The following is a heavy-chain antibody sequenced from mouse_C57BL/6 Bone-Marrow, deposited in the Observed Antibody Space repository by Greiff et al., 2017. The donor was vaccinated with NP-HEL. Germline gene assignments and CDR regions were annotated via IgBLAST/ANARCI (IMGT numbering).Heavy chain of an antibody. CDR1: GFSLTSYG. V-gene: IGHV2-5*01. D-gene: IGHD2-12*01. J-gene: IGHJ1*03. Sequence: QVQLQQSGPGLVQPSQSLSITCTVSGFSLTSYGVHWVRQSPGKGLEWMGVIWRGGSTDYNAAFMSRMSITKDNSKIPVFFKMNSLQADDTAIYYCASLRPWYFDVWGTGTTVTVSS. CDR3: ASLRPWYFDV. CDR2: IWRGGST.